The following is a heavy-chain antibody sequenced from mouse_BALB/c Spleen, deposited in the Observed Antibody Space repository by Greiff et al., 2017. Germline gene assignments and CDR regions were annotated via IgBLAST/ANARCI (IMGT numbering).Heavy chain of an antibody. CDR2: IWAGGST. CDR1: GFSLTSYG. J-gene: IGHJ3*01. CDR3: ASIYGYDPFAY. V-gene: IGHV2-9*02. Sequence: VKVVESGPGLVAPSQSLSITCTVSGFSLTSYGVHWVRQPPGKGLEWLGVIWAGGSTNYNSALMSRLSISKDNSKSQVFLKMNSLQTDDTAMYYCASIYGYDPFAYWGQGTLVTVSA. D-gene: IGHD2-2*01.